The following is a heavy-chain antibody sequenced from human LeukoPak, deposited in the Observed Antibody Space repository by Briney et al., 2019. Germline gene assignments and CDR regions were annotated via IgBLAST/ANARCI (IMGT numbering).Heavy chain of an antibody. V-gene: IGHV3-23*01. CDR1: GFTFSSFA. CDR3: ARSQGSGYPNYFDP. D-gene: IGHD1-7*01. Sequence: PGGSLRLSCAASGFTFSSFAMSWVRQAPGKGLEWVSTIIDSGGSTYYADSVKGRFTISRDNSKDTLYLQLNSLRAEDTALYYCARSQGSGYPNYFDPWGQGSLVTVSS. CDR2: IIDSGGST. J-gene: IGHJ5*02.